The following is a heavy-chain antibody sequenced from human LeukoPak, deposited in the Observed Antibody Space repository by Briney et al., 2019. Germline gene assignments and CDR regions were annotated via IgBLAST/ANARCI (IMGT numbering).Heavy chain of an antibody. CDR2: MYYSGGT. J-gene: IGHJ3*02. D-gene: IGHD6-19*01. CDR1: GGSLSSDPYY. Sequence: PSQTLSLTCTVSGGSLSSDPYYWSWIRQHPVRGLEWIGYMYYSGGTDYNPSLNSRATISVDTSKNQFSLKVVSVTAADTAVYYCVRELAVARGNAFDIWGQGTMVSVSS. CDR3: VRELAVARGNAFDI. V-gene: IGHV4-31*03.